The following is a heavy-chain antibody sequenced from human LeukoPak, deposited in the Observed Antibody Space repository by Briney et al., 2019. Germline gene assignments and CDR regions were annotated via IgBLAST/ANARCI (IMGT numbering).Heavy chain of an antibody. J-gene: IGHJ5*02. D-gene: IGHD3-3*01. Sequence: PGGSLRLXCTASGFSFSYYWMSWVRQAPGKGLEWVANIKHDGNEKYYVDSVKGRFTISRDNAKKSLYLQMNSLRVEDTAVYYCARDAEVGTLFGVLSLYNWFDPWGQGTLVTVSS. V-gene: IGHV3-7*01. CDR2: IKHDGNEK. CDR1: GFSFSYYW. CDR3: ARDAEVGTLFGVLSLYNWFDP.